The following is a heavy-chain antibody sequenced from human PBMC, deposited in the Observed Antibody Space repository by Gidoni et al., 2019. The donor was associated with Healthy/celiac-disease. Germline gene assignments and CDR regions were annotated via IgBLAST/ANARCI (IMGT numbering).Heavy chain of an antibody. CDR1: GYTFTSYA. J-gene: IGHJ4*02. Sequence: QVQLVQSGSELKKPGASVKVSCKASGYTFTSYAMNWVRQAPGQGLEWMGWINTNTGNPTYAQGFTGRFVFSLDTSVSTAYLQISSLKAEDTAVYYCARVDSVAVVIGRFSFDYWGQGTLVTVSS. CDR3: ARVDSVAVVIGRFSFDY. CDR2: INTNTGNP. V-gene: IGHV7-4-1*02. D-gene: IGHD6-19*01.